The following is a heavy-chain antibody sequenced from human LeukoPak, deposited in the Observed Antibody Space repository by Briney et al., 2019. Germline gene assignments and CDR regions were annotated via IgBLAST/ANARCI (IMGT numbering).Heavy chain of an antibody. V-gene: IGHV1-2*02. CDR3: ARAYGDAFCGGDCNYYYYYMDV. D-gene: IGHD2-21*01. CDR1: GYTFTVYY. J-gene: IGHJ6*03. CDR2: INPNSGGT. Sequence: GASVKVSFKASGYTFTVYYIDWVRQAPGPGKELMGGINPNSGGTNYAQKFQGRVTMTRDTSISTAYMELSRLRSDDTAVYYCARAYGDAFCGGDCNYYYYYMDVWGKGTTVTVSS.